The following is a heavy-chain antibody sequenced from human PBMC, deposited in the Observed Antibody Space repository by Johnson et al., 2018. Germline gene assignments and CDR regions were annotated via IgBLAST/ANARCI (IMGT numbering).Heavy chain of an antibody. CDR2: IIHSGST. CDR1: GGSFSGYT. D-gene: IGHD5-12*01. V-gene: IGHV4-34*12. Sequence: VQLQQWGAGLLKPSETLSLTCAVYGGSFSGYTWSWIRQPPGKGLEWIGEIIHSGSTNYNPSLKSRVTISIDTSKNHFSLKLSSVTAADTATYYCARRDRVATISYYYYMAGWDKGTTVTVSS. CDR3: ARRDRVATISYYYYMAG. J-gene: IGHJ6*03.